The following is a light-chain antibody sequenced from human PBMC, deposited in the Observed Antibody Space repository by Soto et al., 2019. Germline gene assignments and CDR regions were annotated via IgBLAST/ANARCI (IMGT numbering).Light chain of an antibody. Sequence: QSALTQPASVSGSPGQSITIPCSGTSGDVGSYNVVSWYQQHPGKAPKLVIYDVSNWPSGVSPRFSGAKSGNTASLTIAGLQAEDEADYYCSSYTRRSTYVFGTGNKLTVL. CDR3: SSYTRRSTYV. CDR2: DVS. V-gene: IGLV2-14*03. J-gene: IGLJ1*01. CDR1: SGDVGSYNV.